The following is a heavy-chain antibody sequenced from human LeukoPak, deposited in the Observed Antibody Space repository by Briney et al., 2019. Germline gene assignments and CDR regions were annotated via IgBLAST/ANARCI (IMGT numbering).Heavy chain of an antibody. Sequence: QAGGSLRLSCAASEFTFSSYWMHWVRQAPGKGLVWVSRINSDGSSTSYADSVRGRFTISRDNAKNTLYLQMNSLRAEDTAVYYCAREGDTANFDYWGQGTLVTVSS. J-gene: IGHJ4*02. CDR3: AREGDTANFDY. D-gene: IGHD5-18*01. V-gene: IGHV3-74*01. CDR2: INSDGSST. CDR1: EFTFSSYW.